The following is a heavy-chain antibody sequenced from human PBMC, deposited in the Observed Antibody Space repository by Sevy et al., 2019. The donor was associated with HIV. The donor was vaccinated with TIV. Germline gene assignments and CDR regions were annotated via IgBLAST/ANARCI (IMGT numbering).Heavy chain of an antibody. D-gene: IGHD2-8*01. CDR3: ARVNCTNGVCFQGYYYYGLDV. CDR1: GFSFSGYS. J-gene: IGHJ6*02. V-gene: IGHV3-21*01. CDR2: IDTSSAYI. Sequence: GESLKISCAASGFSFSGYSFNWVRQAPGKGLEWVSSIDTSSAYIYYAGSVKGRFTISRDNAKNSLYLQMSSLRAEDTAVYFCARVNCTNGVCFQGYYYYGLDVWGQGTTVTVSS.